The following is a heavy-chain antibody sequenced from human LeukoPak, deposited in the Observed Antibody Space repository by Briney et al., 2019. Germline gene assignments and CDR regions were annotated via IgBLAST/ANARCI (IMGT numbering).Heavy chain of an antibody. CDR1: GFTFSSYA. V-gene: IGHV3-30-3*01. CDR3: ARDTDTVTTILDY. D-gene: IGHD4-17*01. CDR2: ISYDGSNK. J-gene: IGHJ4*02. Sequence: GGPLRLSCAASGFTFSSYAMHWVRQAPGKGLEWVAVISYDGSNKYYADSVKGRFTISRDNAKNTLYLQMNSLRAEDAAVYYCARDTDTVTTILDYWGQGTLVTVSS.